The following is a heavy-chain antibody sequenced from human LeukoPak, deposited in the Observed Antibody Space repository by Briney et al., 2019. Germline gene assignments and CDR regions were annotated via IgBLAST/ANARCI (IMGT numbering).Heavy chain of an antibody. Sequence: ASVKVSCTASGYTFTSNYIHWVRQAPGQGLEWMGMIYPRDGNTNYVQKFQERVTITRVMSTSTAYMELSSLRSEDTAVYYCAAGSGSGSYYNLYFDYWGQGTLVTVSS. V-gene: IGHV1-46*01. J-gene: IGHJ4*02. CDR2: IYPRDGNT. D-gene: IGHD3-10*01. CDR1: GYTFTSNY. CDR3: AAGSGSGSYYNLYFDY.